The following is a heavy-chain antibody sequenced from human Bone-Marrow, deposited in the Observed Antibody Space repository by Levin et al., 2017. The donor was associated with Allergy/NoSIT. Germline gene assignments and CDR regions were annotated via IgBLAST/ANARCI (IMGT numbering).Heavy chain of an antibody. CDR2: ISYDGSNK. V-gene: IGHV3-30*18. D-gene: IGHD2-21*02. Sequence: GGSLRLSCAASGFTFSSYGMHWVRQAPGKGLEWVAVISYDGSNKYYADSVKGRFTISRDNSKNTLYLQMNSLRAEDTAVYYCAKDMSIVVVTAILAYWGQGTLVTVSS. CDR3: AKDMSIVVVTAILAY. J-gene: IGHJ4*02. CDR1: GFTFSSYG.